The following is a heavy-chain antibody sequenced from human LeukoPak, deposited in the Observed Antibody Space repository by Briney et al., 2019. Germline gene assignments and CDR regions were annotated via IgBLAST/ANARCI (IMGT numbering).Heavy chain of an antibody. Sequence: SETLSLTCTVSGYSISSGYHWGWIRQPPGKGLEWIGSIYHSGSTYYNPSLKSRVTISVDTSKNQFSLKLSSVTAADTAVYYCARDNSDDSSGYYRLNWFDPWGQGTLVTVSS. CDR3: ARDNSDDSSGYYRLNWFDP. CDR2: IYHSGST. D-gene: IGHD3-22*01. CDR1: GYSISSGYH. J-gene: IGHJ5*02. V-gene: IGHV4-38-2*02.